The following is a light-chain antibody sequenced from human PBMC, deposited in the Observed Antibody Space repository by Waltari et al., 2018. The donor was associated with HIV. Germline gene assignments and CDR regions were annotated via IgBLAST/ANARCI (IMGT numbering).Light chain of an antibody. CDR1: QGTNNW. V-gene: IGKV1-12*01. Sequence: DIQMTQSPSSVSASVGDSVTITCRASQGTNNWVAWYQQKPGRAPKLLIYNAYRLQSGVPSRFSGSGSGTEFALTISSLQPEDFATYYCLQANSFPYTFGQGTKLEIK. CDR3: LQANSFPYT. J-gene: IGKJ2*01. CDR2: NAY.